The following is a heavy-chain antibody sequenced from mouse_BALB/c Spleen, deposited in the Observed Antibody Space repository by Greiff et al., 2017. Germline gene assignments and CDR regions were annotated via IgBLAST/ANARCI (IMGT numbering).Heavy chain of an antibody. V-gene: IGHV5-17*02. CDR3: ESDYGSSPLGAMDY. J-gene: IGHJ4*01. D-gene: IGHD1-1*01. CDR2: ISCGSSTI. CDR1: GFTFSSFG. Sequence: EVHLVESGGGLVQPGGSRKLSCAASGFTFSSFGMHWVRQAPEKGLEWVAYISCGSSTIYYADTVKGRFTISRDNPNNTLFLQMTSLRSEDTAMYYCESDYGSSPLGAMDYWGQGTSVTVSS.